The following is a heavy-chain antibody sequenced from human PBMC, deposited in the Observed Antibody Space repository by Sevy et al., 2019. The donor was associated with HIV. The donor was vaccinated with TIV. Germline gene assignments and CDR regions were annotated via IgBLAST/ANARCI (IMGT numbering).Heavy chain of an antibody. D-gene: IGHD1-26*01. CDR2: ISPGGINE. CDR1: GFSLSYYD. Sequence: GGSLRLSCIGSGFSLSYYDIHWVRQSPGKGLDWVALISPGGINENYADSVMGGCPISRDNSKKTEYLKMNSRRNEDAAIDFCANADSGSYSHSYRYALDVWGQGTTVTVSS. J-gene: IGHJ6*02. V-gene: IGHV3-30*18. CDR3: ANADSGSYSHSYRYALDV.